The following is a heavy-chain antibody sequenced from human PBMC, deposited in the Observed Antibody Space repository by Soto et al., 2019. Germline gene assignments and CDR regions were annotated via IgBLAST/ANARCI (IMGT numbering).Heavy chain of an antibody. CDR3: AREGSLTYYYYVMDV. V-gene: IGHV7-4-1*01. J-gene: IGHJ6*04. CDR1: GYTFTSCA. D-gene: IGHD2-15*01. Sequence: ASVKVSCKASGYTFTSCAMNWVRQAPGQGLEWMGWINNNTGNPSYAHGFTGRIIVSLDTSVSSADLQICSLTAEDTAVYYCAREGSLTYYYYVMDVWGKGTTVTSPQ. CDR2: INNNTGNP.